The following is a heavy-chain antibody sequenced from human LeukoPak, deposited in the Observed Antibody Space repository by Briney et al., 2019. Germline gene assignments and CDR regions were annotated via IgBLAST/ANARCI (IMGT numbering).Heavy chain of an antibody. J-gene: IGHJ4*02. CDR1: GGSISSSSYY. D-gene: IGHD3-3*01. CDR3: ARSARSEDTDFWSGYLGS. V-gene: IGHV4-39*01. Sequence: SETLSLTCTVSGGSISSSSYYWGWIRQAPGKGLEWIGSIYYSGSTYYNPSLKSRVTISVDTSKNQFSLKLSSVTAADTAVYYCARSARSEDTDFWSGYLGSWGQGILVTVSS. CDR2: IYYSGST.